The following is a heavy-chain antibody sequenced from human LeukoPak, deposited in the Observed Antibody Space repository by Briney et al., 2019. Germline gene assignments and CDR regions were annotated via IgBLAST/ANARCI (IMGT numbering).Heavy chain of an antibody. CDR3: ARDWAATR. CDR2: IYSGGST. CDR1: GFTFSSHG. V-gene: IGHV3-53*01. D-gene: IGHD2-15*01. J-gene: IGHJ4*02. Sequence: GGSLRLSCVGSGFTFSSHGLHWVRQAPGKGLEWVSVIYSGGSTYYADSVKGRFTISRDNSKNTLYLQMNSLRAEDTAVYYCARDWAATRWGQGTLVTVSS.